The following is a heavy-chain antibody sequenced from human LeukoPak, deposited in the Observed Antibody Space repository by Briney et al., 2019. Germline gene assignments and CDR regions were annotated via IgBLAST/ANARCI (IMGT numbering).Heavy chain of an antibody. Sequence: GGSLRLSCAASGFTFDDYAKHWVRQAPGKGLEWVSGISWNSGSIGYADSVKGRFTISRDNAKNSLYLQMNSLRAEDTALYYCAKGEYGDYNLNWFDPWGQGTLVTVSS. D-gene: IGHD4-17*01. J-gene: IGHJ5*02. V-gene: IGHV3-9*01. CDR1: GFTFDDYA. CDR2: ISWNSGSI. CDR3: AKGEYGDYNLNWFDP.